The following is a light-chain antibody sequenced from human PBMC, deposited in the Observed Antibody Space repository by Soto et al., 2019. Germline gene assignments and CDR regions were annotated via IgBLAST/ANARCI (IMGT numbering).Light chain of an antibody. CDR3: QQYNSYSWT. CDR1: QSISSW. V-gene: IGKV1-5*03. J-gene: IGKJ1*01. Sequence: DIQMTQSPSTLSASVGDRVTITCRASQSISSWLAWYQQKPGKAPKLLIYKASSLDSGVPSRFSGSGSGTEFTLTISSLQPDDFANYYYQQYNSYSWTFGQGTKVEIK. CDR2: KAS.